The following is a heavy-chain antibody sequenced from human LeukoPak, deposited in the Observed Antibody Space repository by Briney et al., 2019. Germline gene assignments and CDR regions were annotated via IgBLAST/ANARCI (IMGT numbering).Heavy chain of an antibody. Sequence: PGGSLRLSCAASGFTFSSYAMHWVRQAPGKGLEGVAVISYDGSNKYYADSVKGRFTISRDNSKNTMYLQMNSLRAEATAVYYCARDQGDYEVNWFDPWGQGTLVTVSS. V-gene: IGHV3-30*01. D-gene: IGHD4-17*01. CDR2: ISYDGSNK. CDR3: ARDQGDYEVNWFDP. CDR1: GFTFSSYA. J-gene: IGHJ5*02.